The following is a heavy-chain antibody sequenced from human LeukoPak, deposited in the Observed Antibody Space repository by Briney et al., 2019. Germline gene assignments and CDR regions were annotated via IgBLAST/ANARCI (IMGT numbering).Heavy chain of an antibody. V-gene: IGHV3-48*01. CDR3: ARSRTYYYDTNWFDP. CDR2: ISGSSAAI. Sequence: PGESLRLSCAASGFTFSSYSMNWVRQAPGKGLEWISYISGSSAAIYYADSVKGRFTISRDNARNSLHLQMSSLRAEDTAVYYCARSRTYYYDTNWFDPRGQGTLVTVSS. J-gene: IGHJ5*02. CDR1: GFTFSSYS. D-gene: IGHD3-22*01.